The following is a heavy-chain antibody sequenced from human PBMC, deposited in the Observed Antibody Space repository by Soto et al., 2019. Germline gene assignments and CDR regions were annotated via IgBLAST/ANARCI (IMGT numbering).Heavy chain of an antibody. CDR1: GYIFTNFY. J-gene: IGHJ4*02. D-gene: IGHD6-6*01. Sequence: QVQLVQPGAEVKKPGASVKFSCKASGYIFTNFYIHWVRQAPGQGLEWIGIINPNGGSTNYAQNYEGIVTMTRDTSTSTVYMDLSSLRSEDRAVYYCTRGLASGDYWGQGTLITVSS. V-gene: IGHV1-46*03. CDR2: INPNGGST. CDR3: TRGLASGDY.